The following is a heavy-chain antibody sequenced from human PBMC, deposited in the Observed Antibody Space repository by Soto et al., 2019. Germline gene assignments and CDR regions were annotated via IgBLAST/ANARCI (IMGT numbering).Heavy chain of an antibody. CDR3: ARVPVYFDGLLPEYYFDY. J-gene: IGHJ4*02. V-gene: IGHV1-2*02. Sequence: ASVKVSCKASGYTFTGYYMHWVRQAPGQGLEWMGWINPNSGGTNYAQKFQGRVTMTRDTSISTAYMELSRLRSDDTAVYYCARVPVYFDGLLPEYYFDYWGQGTLVTVSS. CDR2: INPNSGGT. D-gene: IGHD3-9*01. CDR1: GYTFTGYY.